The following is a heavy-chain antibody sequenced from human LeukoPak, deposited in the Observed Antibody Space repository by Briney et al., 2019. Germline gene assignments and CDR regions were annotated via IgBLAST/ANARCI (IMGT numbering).Heavy chain of an antibody. J-gene: IGHJ4*02. CDR3: ARPSGELFPEYYFDY. Sequence: ASVKVSCEASGYTFTSYAMHWVRQAPGQRLEWIGWINAGNGNTKYSQKFQGRVTITRDTSASTAYMELSSLRSEDTAVYYCARPSGELFPEYYFDYWGQGTLVTVSS. CDR1: GYTFTSYA. V-gene: IGHV1-3*01. D-gene: IGHD3-10*01. CDR2: INAGNGNT.